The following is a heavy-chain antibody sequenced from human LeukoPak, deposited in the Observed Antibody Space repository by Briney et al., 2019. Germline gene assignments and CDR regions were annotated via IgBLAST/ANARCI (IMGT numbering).Heavy chain of an antibody. V-gene: IGHV3-43*02. J-gene: IGHJ4*02. Sequence: GGSLRLSCAASGVTFDDYAMHGVRQARGKGLGWVSLISGDGGSTYYADSVKGRFTISRDNRKNSLYLQMNSLRTEDPALYYCAKDRRYFDWLQDYWSQGTLVTVSS. D-gene: IGHD3-9*01. CDR3: AKDRRYFDWLQDY. CDR1: GVTFDDYA. CDR2: ISGDGGST.